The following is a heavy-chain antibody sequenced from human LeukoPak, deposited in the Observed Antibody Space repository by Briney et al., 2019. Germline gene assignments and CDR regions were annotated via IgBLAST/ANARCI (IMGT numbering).Heavy chain of an antibody. J-gene: IGHJ4*02. V-gene: IGHV3-7*01. D-gene: IGHD6-19*01. CDR3: AKGRGSSGWYVFDY. CDR1: GFTFSSYW. CDR2: IKQDGSEK. Sequence: TGGSLRLSCAASGFTFSSYWMSWVRQAPGKGLEWVANIKQDGSEKYYVDSVKGRFTISRDNAKNSLYLQMNSLRAEDTAVYYCAKGRGSSGWYVFDYWGQGTLVTVSS.